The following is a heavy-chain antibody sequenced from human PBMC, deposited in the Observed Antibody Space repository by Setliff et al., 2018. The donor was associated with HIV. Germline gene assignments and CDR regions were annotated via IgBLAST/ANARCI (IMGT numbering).Heavy chain of an antibody. CDR3: VSGGWGYAFDM. J-gene: IGHJ3*02. V-gene: IGHV3-11*04. D-gene: IGHD6-19*01. CDR1: GFTFSDYY. Sequence: PGGSLRLSCTASGFTFSDYYMSWIRQSPGKGLEWISYISSSGTTIYYADSVKGRFTISRDNAKNSLYLEMNSLRAEETAVYYCVSGGWGYAFDMWGQGTMVTVSS. CDR2: ISSSGTTI.